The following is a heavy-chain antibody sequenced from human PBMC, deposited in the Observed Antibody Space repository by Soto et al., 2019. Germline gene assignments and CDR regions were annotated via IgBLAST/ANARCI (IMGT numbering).Heavy chain of an antibody. V-gene: IGHV4-39*01. J-gene: IGHJ5*02. Sequence: SETLSLTCTVPGGSISSSSYYWGWIRQPPGKGLEWIGSIYYSGSTYYNPSLKSRVTISVDTSKNQFSLKLSSVTAADTAVYYCARMGGSDFWSGYPPNWFDPWGQGTLVTVSS. CDR3: ARMGGSDFWSGYPPNWFDP. D-gene: IGHD3-3*01. CDR1: GGSISSSSYY. CDR2: IYYSGST.